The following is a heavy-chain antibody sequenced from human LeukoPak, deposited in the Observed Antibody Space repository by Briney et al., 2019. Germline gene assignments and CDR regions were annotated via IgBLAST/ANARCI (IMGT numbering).Heavy chain of an antibody. CDR1: GFSFGNYA. D-gene: IGHD2-21*01. CDR2: ISGTGGAT. J-gene: IGHJ5*01. CDR3: VKDPRDTYGTNWFVS. V-gene: IGHV3-23*01. Sequence: GGSLRLSCVASGFSFGNYAMSWVRQAPGKGLQWVSQISGTGGATWYAGFARDRFTISRDNSKKTLYLQMSGLRVEDTAMCYCVKDPRDTYGTNWFVSWGQGTLLIVSS.